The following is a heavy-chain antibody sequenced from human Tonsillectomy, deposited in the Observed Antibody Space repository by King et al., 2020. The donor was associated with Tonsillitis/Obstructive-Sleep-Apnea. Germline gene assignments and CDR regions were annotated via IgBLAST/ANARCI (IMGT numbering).Heavy chain of an antibody. Sequence: VQLVESGGGLVQPGGSLRLSCEASGFTVSSYAMSWVRQAPGKGLEWVSAISGSGGSTYYADSVKGRVTISRDNSKKTRYLQMNSLRAEDTAVYYCAKTASGYAAFDIWGQGTMVTVSS. D-gene: IGHD5-12*01. CDR3: AKTASGYAAFDI. CDR2: ISGSGGST. V-gene: IGHV3-23*04. J-gene: IGHJ3*02. CDR1: GFTVSSYA.